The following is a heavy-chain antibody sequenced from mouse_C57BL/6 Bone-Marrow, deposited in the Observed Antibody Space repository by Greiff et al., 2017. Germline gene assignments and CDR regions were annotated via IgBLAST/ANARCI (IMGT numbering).Heavy chain of an antibody. V-gene: IGHV1-50*01. Sequence: QVQLKQPGAELVKPGASVKLSCKASGYTFTSYWMQWVKQRPGQGLEWIGEIDPSDSYTNYNQKFKGKATLTVDTSSSTAYMQLSSLTSEDSAVYYCARDGSSYVAYWGQGTLVTVSA. D-gene: IGHD1-1*01. CDR3: ARDGSSYVAY. CDR1: GYTFTSYW. J-gene: IGHJ3*01. CDR2: IDPSDSYT.